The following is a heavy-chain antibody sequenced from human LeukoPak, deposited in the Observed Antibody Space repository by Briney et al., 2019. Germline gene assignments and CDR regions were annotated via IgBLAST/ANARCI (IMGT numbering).Heavy chain of an antibody. V-gene: IGHV1-46*01. CDR2: INPSDGST. CDR1: GYTFTSYH. J-gene: IGHJ4*02. Sequence: ASVKVSCKASGYTFTSYHMHWVRQAPGQGLEWMGIINPSDGSTGYAQKFQGRVTMTRDTSTSTVYMELSSLRPEDTAVYYCARGWTTVSPLDHWGQGTLVTVSS. D-gene: IGHD4-11*01. CDR3: ARGWTTVSPLDH.